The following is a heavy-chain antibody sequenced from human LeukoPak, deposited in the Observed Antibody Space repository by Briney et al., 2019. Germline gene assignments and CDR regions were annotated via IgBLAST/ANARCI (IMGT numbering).Heavy chain of an antibody. D-gene: IGHD3-3*01. CDR1: GGSISSYY. V-gene: IGHV4-59*01. Sequence: PSEALSLTCTVSGGSISSYYWSWLRQPPRKGLAWIGYIYHSESTNYNHPLNHRSTISVDTPKNQSSLDLSSVPAADTAWYYCARVAKNYDFWSGYYGAFGWFDPCGQGTLVTVSS. CDR3: ARVAKNYDFWSGYYGAFGWFDP. CDR2: IYHSEST. J-gene: IGHJ5*02.